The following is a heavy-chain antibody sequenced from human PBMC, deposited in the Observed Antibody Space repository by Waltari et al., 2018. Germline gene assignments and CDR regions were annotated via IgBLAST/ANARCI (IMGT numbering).Heavy chain of an antibody. Sequence: EVQLVESGGGLIQPGGSLRLSCAASGFTVSSNYMSWVRQAPGKGLEWVSVIYSGGSTHYADSVKGRFTISRDNSKNTLYLQMNSLRAEDTAVYYCARVLAMAVAGHYYYYYGMDVWGQGTTVTVSS. J-gene: IGHJ6*02. D-gene: IGHD6-19*01. CDR3: ARVLAMAVAGHYYYYYGMDV. CDR1: GFTVSSNY. V-gene: IGHV3-53*01. CDR2: IYSGGST.